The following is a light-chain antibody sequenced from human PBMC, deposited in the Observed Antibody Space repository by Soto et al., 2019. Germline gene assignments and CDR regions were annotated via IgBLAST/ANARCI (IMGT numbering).Light chain of an antibody. V-gene: IGKV1-9*01. CDR1: QGIANF. Sequence: PLTQSPSSLSASVGDRVTISCRASQGIANFLAWYQQKPGKAPKLLIYGASTLQSGVPSRFSGSGSGTDFTLTTSRLQPGDFATYYCQQLNSFPIPFGPGTKVDIK. CDR2: GAS. J-gene: IGKJ3*01. CDR3: QQLNSFPIP.